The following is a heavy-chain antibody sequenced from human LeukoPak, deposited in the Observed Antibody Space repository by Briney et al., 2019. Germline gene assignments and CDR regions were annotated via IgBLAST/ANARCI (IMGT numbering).Heavy chain of an antibody. CDR2: IYTSGST. Sequence: SETLSLTCTVSGDSISSYFWSWIRQPAGKGLEWIGRIYTSGSTNYNPSLKSRVTMSLDTSKNQLSLKLSSVTAADTAVYYCARGRYYDGSGHYYDYWGQGTLVTVSS. J-gene: IGHJ4*02. V-gene: IGHV4-4*07. CDR1: GDSISSYF. D-gene: IGHD3-22*01. CDR3: ARGRYYDGSGHYYDY.